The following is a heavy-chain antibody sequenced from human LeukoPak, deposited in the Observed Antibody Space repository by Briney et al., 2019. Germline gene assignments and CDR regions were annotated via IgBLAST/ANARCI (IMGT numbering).Heavy chain of an antibody. D-gene: IGHD2-21*02. CDR1: GFTFSTYN. CDR3: AKDSGGGYCYLDY. CDR2: IWYDGSGK. J-gene: IGHJ4*02. Sequence: GGSLRLSCAASGFTFSTYNMHWVRQAPGKGLEWVAVIWYDGSGKYYGDSVKGRFTISRDNSKNTLWLQMNSLRAEDTAVYYCAKDSGGGYCYLDYWGQGTLVTVSS. V-gene: IGHV3-33*06.